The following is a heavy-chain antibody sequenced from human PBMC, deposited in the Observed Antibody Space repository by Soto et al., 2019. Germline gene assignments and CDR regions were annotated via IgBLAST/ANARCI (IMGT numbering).Heavy chain of an antibody. J-gene: IGHJ4*02. CDR1: GFTFSSYA. V-gene: IGHV3-23*01. CDR3: AKDFNRKGVAEFFDY. CDR2: ISGSGGRT. D-gene: IGHD2-15*01. Sequence: EVRLLEAGGGLVQPGGSLRLSCAAAGFTFSSYAMSWVRQAPGKGLEWVSAISGSGGRTYYADSVKGRFTISRDNSKNTLYLQMNSLRAEDTAVYYCAKDFNRKGVAEFFDYWGQGTLVTVSS.